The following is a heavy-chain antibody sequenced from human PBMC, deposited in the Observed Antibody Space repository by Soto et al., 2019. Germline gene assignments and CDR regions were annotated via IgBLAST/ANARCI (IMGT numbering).Heavy chain of an antibody. D-gene: IGHD3-16*02. CDR1: GFTFSTYA. J-gene: IGHJ4*02. V-gene: IGHV3-23*01. CDR2: ISASGSST. CDR3: ARIVPLDY. Sequence: EVQLLESGGGVVQPGGSLRLSCAASGFTFSTYAMHWVRQAPGKGLEWVSAISASGSSTYYASSVKGRFTISRDNSKNTVYLQMNSLRVDDTAVDYCARIVPLDYWGQGTLVTVSS.